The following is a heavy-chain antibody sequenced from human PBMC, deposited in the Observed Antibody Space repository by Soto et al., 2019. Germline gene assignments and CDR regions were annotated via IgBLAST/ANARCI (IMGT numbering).Heavy chain of an antibody. CDR3: ARPHGGSSGWDNWFDP. CDR1: GGSISSGDYY. Sequence: SETLSLTCTVSGGSISSGDYYWSWIRQPPGKGLEWIGYIYYSGSTNYNPSLKSRVTISVDTSKNQFSLKLSSVTAADTAVYYCARPHGGSSGWDNWFDPWGQGTLVTVPQ. CDR2: IYYSGST. V-gene: IGHV4-61*08. J-gene: IGHJ5*02. D-gene: IGHD6-25*01.